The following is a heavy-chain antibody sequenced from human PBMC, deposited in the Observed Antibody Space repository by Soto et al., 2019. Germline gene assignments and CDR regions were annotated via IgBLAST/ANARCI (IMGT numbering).Heavy chain of an antibody. D-gene: IGHD6-19*01. CDR2: IDSSSTFI. V-gene: IGHV3-21*01. Sequence: DVQLVESGGGLVNPGGSLRLSCAASGFTLSSYSMHWVRQTPGKGLEWVSAIDSSSTFIYYADSVKGRFTISRDNAKNSLYLQMNSLRADDTAVYYCARAPLAVAEDYWGQGTLVTVSS. CDR3: ARAPLAVAEDY. CDR1: GFTLSSYS. J-gene: IGHJ4*02.